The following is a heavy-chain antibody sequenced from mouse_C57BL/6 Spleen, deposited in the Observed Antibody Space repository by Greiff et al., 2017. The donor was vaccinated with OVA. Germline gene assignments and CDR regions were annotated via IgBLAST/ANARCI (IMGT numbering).Heavy chain of an antibody. Sequence: EVKLQESGPGLVKPSQSLSLTCSVTGYSITSGYYWNWIRQFPGNKLEWMGYISYDGSNNYNPSLKNRISITRDTSKNQFFLKLNSVTTEDTATYYCAPIYYGNYGAYWGQGTLVTVSA. J-gene: IGHJ3*01. V-gene: IGHV3-6*01. D-gene: IGHD2-1*01. CDR3: APIYYGNYGAY. CDR1: GYSITSGYY. CDR2: ISYDGSN.